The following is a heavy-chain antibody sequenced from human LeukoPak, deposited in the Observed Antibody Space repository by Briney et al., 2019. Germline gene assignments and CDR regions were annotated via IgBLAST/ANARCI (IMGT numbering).Heavy chain of an antibody. J-gene: IGHJ6*03. Sequence: PSETLSLTCTVSGYSISSGYYWGWIRQPPGKGLEWIGSIYHSGSTYYNPSLKSRVTISVDTSKNQFSLKLSSVTAADTAVYYCARDGVYGDYDVYMDVWGKGTTVTVSS. CDR2: IYHSGST. D-gene: IGHD4-17*01. CDR1: GYSISSGYY. CDR3: ARDGVYGDYDVYMDV. V-gene: IGHV4-38-2*02.